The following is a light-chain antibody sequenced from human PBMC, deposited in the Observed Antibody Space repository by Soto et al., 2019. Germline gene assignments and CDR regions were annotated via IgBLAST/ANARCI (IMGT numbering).Light chain of an antibody. J-gene: IGKJ3*01. V-gene: IGKV3-20*01. CDR3: QQYGTSPCT. Sequence: VLTQSPDTLSLSPGERATLSCRASERISSNFLAWYQQRPGQAPRLLIYGASPRASGIPDRFSGSGSGTDFALTISRLEPEDFAVFYCQQYGTSPCTFGPGTTVEIK. CDR1: ERISSNF. CDR2: GAS.